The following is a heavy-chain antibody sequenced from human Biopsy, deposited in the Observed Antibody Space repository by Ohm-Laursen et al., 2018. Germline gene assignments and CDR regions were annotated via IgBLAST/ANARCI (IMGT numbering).Heavy chain of an antibody. CDR3: TRGSYYYDSLAYYYWFDP. J-gene: IGHJ5*02. Sequence: ASVKVSCKASGYTFTGYHVHWVRQAPGQGLEWMGWINAKTGDTNYAQKFQGRVTMTRDTSISTAYVDLSSLRSDDTAAYYCTRGSYYYDSLAYYYWFDPWGQGTLVTVSS. D-gene: IGHD3-22*01. V-gene: IGHV1-2*02. CDR1: GYTFTGYH. CDR2: INAKTGDT.